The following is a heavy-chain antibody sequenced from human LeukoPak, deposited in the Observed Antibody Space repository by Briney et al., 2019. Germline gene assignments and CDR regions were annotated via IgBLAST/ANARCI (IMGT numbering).Heavy chain of an antibody. D-gene: IGHD3-10*01. CDR2: MNPNSGNT. CDR1: GYTFTSYD. CDR3: ARGGELWFGELSIYPLRRAPGGTLDY. V-gene: IGHV1-8*01. Sequence: ASVKVSCKASGYTFTSYDINWVRQATGQGLEWMGWMNPNSGNTGYAQKFQGRVTMTRNTSISTAYMELSSLRSEDTAVYYCARGGELWFGELSIYPLRRAPGGTLDYWGQGTLVTVSS. J-gene: IGHJ4*02.